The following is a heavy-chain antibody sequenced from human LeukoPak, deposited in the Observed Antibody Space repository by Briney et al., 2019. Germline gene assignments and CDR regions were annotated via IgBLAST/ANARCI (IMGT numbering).Heavy chain of an antibody. Sequence: SETLSLTCTVSGGSISSYYWSWIRQPPGKGLEWIGYIYYSGSTNYNPSLKSRVTISVDTSKNQFSLKLSSVTAADTAVYYCARVAILTGYYDYWGQGTLVTVSS. D-gene: IGHD3-9*01. V-gene: IGHV4-59*01. J-gene: IGHJ4*02. CDR1: GGSISSYY. CDR3: ARVAILTGYYDY. CDR2: IYYSGST.